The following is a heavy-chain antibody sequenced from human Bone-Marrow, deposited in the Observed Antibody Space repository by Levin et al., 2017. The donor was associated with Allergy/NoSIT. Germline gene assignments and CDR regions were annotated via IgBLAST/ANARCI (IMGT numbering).Heavy chain of an antibody. CDR2: ISYDGSNK. V-gene: IGHV3-30*18. J-gene: IGHJ4*02. Sequence: GGSLRLSCAASGFTFSSYGMHWVRQAPGKGLEWVAVISYDGSNKYYADSVKGRFTISRDNSKNTLYLQMNSLRAEDTAVYYCAKALGRSGIYCSSTSCYTGPRDYWGQGTLVTVSS. CDR3: AKALGRSGIYCSSTSCYTGPRDY. CDR1: GFTFSSYG. D-gene: IGHD2-2*02.